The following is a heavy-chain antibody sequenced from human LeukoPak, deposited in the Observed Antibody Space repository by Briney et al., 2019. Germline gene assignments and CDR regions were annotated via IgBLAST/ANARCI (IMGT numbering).Heavy chain of an antibody. J-gene: IGHJ4*02. V-gene: IGHV3-74*01. D-gene: IGHD5-24*01. Sequence: GGSLRLSCAASGFPFSSHSMHWVRQAPGKGLVWVARINSQGSSTSYGVSVKGRFTISRDNARNTLYLQMNNLRAEDTAVYYCVRDLWGDRDGFFVCWGQGTLVTISS. CDR3: VRDLWGDRDGFFVC. CDR2: INSQGSST. CDR1: GFPFSSHS.